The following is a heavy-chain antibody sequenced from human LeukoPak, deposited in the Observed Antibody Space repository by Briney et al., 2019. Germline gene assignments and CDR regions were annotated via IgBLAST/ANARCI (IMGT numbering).Heavy chain of an antibody. J-gene: IGHJ5*02. CDR1: GGSISSSSYY. Sequence: SETLSLTCTVSGGSISSSSYYWGWIRQPPGKGLEWIGSIYYSGSTYYNPSLKSRVTISVDTSKNQFSLKLSSVTAADTAVYYCARDSRYSYGLAWGQGTLVTVSS. V-gene: IGHV4-39*07. CDR2: IYYSGST. CDR3: ARDSRYSYGLA. D-gene: IGHD5-18*01.